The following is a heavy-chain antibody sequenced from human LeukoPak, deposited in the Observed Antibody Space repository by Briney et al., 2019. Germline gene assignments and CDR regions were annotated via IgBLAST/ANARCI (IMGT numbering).Heavy chain of an antibody. CDR1: GGSISSGSYY. CDR2: IYTSGST. V-gene: IGHV4-61*02. J-gene: IGHJ4*02. Sequence: SETLSLTCTVSGGSISSGSYYWSWIRQPAGKGLEWIGRIYTSGSTNYNPSLKSRVTISVDTSKNQFSLKLSSVTAADTAVYYCARGQQLYRSVDYWGQGTLVTVSS. D-gene: IGHD6-13*01. CDR3: ARGQQLYRSVDY.